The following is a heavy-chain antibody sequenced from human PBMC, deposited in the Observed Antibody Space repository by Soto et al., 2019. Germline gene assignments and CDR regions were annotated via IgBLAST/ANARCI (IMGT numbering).Heavy chain of an antibody. V-gene: IGHV3-23*01. Sequence: GGSLRLSCAASGFTFSTYAMSWVRQAPGKGLEWVSSFSGPGGGPYYADSVKGRFTISRDDSKNTLYLQMNSLRAEDTAVYYCAREQYSMVRGVIPYWGQGTLVTVSS. CDR2: FSGPGGGP. CDR3: AREQYSMVRGVIPY. J-gene: IGHJ4*02. D-gene: IGHD3-10*01. CDR1: GFTFSTYA.